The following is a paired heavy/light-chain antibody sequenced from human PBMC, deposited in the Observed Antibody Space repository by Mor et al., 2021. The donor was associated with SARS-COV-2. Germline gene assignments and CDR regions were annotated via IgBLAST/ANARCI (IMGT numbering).Light chain of an antibody. V-gene: IGKV1-5*03. CDR1: QSISRW. Sequence: DIQMTQSPSTLSAYVGDRVTITCRASQSISRWLAWYQQKPGKAPKLLIYKASSLETGVPSRFSGSGSGTEFTLTISSLQPDDFASYYCQQYVSNSPHTFGQGTKLEIK. CDR2: KAS. J-gene: IGKJ2*01. CDR3: QQYVSNSPHT.
Heavy chain of an antibody. CDR3: ATDLPHFYDTGGDHFALDV. CDR2: FDPGDGET. J-gene: IGHJ3*01. Sequence: QVQLVQSGAEVKKPGASVKVSCEVSGYTFTELSMHWVRQAPGKGLEWMGGFDPGDGETIYAQKFHGRVTMTEDASTDTAYMELSSLRSEDTAMYYCATDLPHFYDTGGDHFALDVWGQGTMVTVSS. D-gene: IGHD3-22*01. V-gene: IGHV1-24*01. CDR1: GYTFTELS.